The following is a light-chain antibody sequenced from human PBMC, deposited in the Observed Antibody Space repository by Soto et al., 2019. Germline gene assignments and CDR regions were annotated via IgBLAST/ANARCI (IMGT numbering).Light chain of an antibody. V-gene: IGKV3-15*01. Sequence: EIVMTQSPATLSVSPGERVTLSCRASQSVSSNLAWYQQKPGQAPSLLIYGASTRATGTPDRFSGSGSGTEFTLTISSLQSEDFAVYYCQQYNNWPPPFSQWTKLEIK. J-gene: IGKJ2*01. CDR1: QSVSSN. CDR2: GAS. CDR3: QQYNNWPPP.